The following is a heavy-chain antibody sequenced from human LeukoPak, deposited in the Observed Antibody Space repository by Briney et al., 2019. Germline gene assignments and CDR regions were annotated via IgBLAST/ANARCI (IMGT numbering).Heavy chain of an antibody. J-gene: IGHJ6*02. CDR2: LYVSGTT. V-gene: IGHV4-4*07. D-gene: IGHD6-6*01. Sequence: SETLSLTCTVSGGSMSGFYWSWLRRPAGKGLEWIGRLYVSGTTTYNPSLKSRVTMSVEPSKNQFSLNLTSVTAADTAVYYCAKDRAARNGMDVWGHGTTVTVSS. CDR1: GGSMSGFY. CDR3: AKDRAARNGMDV.